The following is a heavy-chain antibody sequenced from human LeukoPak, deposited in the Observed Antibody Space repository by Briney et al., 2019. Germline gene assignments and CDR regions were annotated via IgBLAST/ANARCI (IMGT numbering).Heavy chain of an antibody. J-gene: IGHJ4*02. V-gene: IGHV1-18*01. D-gene: IGHD4-17*01. CDR3: AKDRGWQYADYETVAIEH. CDR2: VSVHTGNT. Sequence: ASVKVSCKASGYTISNYGISWVRQAPGQGLEWMGWVSVHTGNTYYAQKFQARVTMTTDTSTTTAYMELRSLRSDDTAVYYCAKDRGWQYADYETVAIEHWGQGTLVTVSS. CDR1: GYTISNYG.